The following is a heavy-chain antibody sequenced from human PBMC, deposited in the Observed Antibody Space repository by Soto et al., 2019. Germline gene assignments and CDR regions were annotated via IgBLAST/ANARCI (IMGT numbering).Heavy chain of an antibody. Sequence: GGSLRLSCTASGFTFGDYAMSWFRQAPGKGLEWVGFIRSKAYGGTTEYAASVKGRFTISRDDSISIAYLQMNSLKTEDTAVYYCTRGGTMVRGVIKAVRGNYYYYYMDVWGKGTTVTVSS. CDR2: IRSKAYGGTT. J-gene: IGHJ6*03. CDR1: GFTFGDYA. CDR3: TRGGTMVRGVIKAVRGNYYYYYMDV. D-gene: IGHD3-10*01. V-gene: IGHV3-49*03.